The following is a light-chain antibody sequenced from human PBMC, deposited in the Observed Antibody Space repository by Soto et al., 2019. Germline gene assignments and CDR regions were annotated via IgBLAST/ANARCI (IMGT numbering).Light chain of an antibody. CDR2: EDT. Sequence: QSVLTQPASVSGSPGQSITISCTGSSRDVGNYNLVSWYQQHPDKAPKLLIYEDTQRPSGVSNRFSGSKSGNTASLTISGLQADDEADYYCYSYVGSKSYVFGTGTKVTVL. J-gene: IGLJ1*01. CDR3: YSYVGSKSYV. CDR1: SRDVGNYNL. V-gene: IGLV2-23*01.